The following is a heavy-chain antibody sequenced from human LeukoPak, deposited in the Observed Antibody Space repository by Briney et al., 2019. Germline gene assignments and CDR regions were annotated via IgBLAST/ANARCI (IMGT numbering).Heavy chain of an antibody. CDR3: ASVYYDFWSGYYMDV. V-gene: IGHV1-69*13. CDR1: GGTFSSYA. J-gene: IGHJ6*03. D-gene: IGHD3-3*01. Sequence: ASVKVSCKASGGTFSSYAISWVRQAPGQGLEWMGGIIPIFGTANYAQKFQGRVTITADESTSTAYMELSSLRSEDTAVYYSASVYYDFWSGYYMDVWGKGTTVTVSS. CDR2: IIPIFGTA.